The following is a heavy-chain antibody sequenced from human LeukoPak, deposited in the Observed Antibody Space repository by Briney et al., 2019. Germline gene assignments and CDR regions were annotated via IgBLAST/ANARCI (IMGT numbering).Heavy chain of an antibody. D-gene: IGHD3-3*01. CDR2: ISAYNGNT. Sequence: GASVTISCKASCYTFTSYGISWVRQAPGQGLEWMGWISAYNGNTNYAQKLQGRVTMTTDTSTSTAYMELRSLRSDDTAVYYCARGITIFGVVIISEVYFDYWGQGTLVTVSS. J-gene: IGHJ4*02. V-gene: IGHV1-18*01. CDR1: CYTFTSYG. CDR3: ARGITIFGVVIISEVYFDY.